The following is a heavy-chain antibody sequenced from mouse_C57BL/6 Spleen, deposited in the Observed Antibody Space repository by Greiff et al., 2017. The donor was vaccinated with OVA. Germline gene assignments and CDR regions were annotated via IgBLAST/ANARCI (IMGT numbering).Heavy chain of an antibody. J-gene: IGHJ4*01. D-gene: IGHD2-4*01. CDR3: AREGYDSSYAMDY. Sequence: EVKLVESEGGLVQPGSSMKLSCTASGFTFSDYYMAWVRQVPEKGLEWVANINYDGSSTYYLDSLKSRFIISRDNAKNILYLQMSSLKSEDTATYYCAREGYDSSYAMDYWGQGTSVTVSS. CDR2: INYDGSST. CDR1: GFTFSDYY. V-gene: IGHV5-16*01.